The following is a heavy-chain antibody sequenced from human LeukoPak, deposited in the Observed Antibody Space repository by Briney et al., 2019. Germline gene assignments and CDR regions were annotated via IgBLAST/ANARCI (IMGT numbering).Heavy chain of an antibody. CDR1: GGSISSSNW. D-gene: IGHD1-26*01. Sequence: SETLSLTCAVSGGSISSSNWWSWVRQPPGKGLEWIGEIYHSGSTNYNPSLKSRVTISVDKSKNQFSLKLSSVTAADTAVYYCASNSPHQRWGKDYWGQGTLVTVSS. CDR2: IYHSGST. J-gene: IGHJ4*02. V-gene: IGHV4-4*02. CDR3: ASNSPHQRWGKDY.